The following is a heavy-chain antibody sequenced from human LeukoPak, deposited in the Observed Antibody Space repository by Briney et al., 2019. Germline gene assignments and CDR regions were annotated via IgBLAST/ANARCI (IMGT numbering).Heavy chain of an antibody. CDR3: ARDFTVETTAYFHN. Sequence: GGSLRLSCAASGFSLSSYSMNWVRQAPGKGLEWVPSISSSSTYKYCADSVKGRFTISRDNAKNALYLQMNTLRAEDTAVYYCARDFTVETTAYFHNWGQGTLVTVSS. CDR1: GFSLSSYS. D-gene: IGHD4-17*01. V-gene: IGHV3-21*01. J-gene: IGHJ1*01. CDR2: ISSSSTYK.